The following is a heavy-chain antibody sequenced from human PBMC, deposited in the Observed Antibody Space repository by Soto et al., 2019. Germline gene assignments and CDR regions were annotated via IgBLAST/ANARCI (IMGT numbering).Heavy chain of an antibody. CDR2: ISAYNGNT. J-gene: IGHJ6*02. D-gene: IGHD2-2*01. CDR3: ARELIVVVPAAISHYYYGMDV. Sequence: ASVKVSCKVSGYTLTELSMHWVRQAPGKGLEWMGWISAYNGNTNYAQKLQGRVTMTTDTSTSTAYMELRSLRSDDTAVYYCARELIVVVPAAISHYYYGMDVWGQGTTVTVSS. CDR1: GYTLTELS. V-gene: IGHV1-18*01.